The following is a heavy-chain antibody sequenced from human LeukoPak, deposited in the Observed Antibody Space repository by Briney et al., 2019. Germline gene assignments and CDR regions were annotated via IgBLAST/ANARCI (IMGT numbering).Heavy chain of an antibody. CDR3: AREYFGYFDY. Sequence: SETLSLTCNVSGGSISSGSYYWSWIRQPAGKGLEWIGRMYNSGSTNYNPSLKSRVTISVDTSKNQFSLKLSSVTAADTAVYYCAREYFGYFDYWGQGTLVTVSS. D-gene: IGHD3-10*01. V-gene: IGHV4-61*10. CDR1: GGSISSGSYY. CDR2: MYNSGST. J-gene: IGHJ4*02.